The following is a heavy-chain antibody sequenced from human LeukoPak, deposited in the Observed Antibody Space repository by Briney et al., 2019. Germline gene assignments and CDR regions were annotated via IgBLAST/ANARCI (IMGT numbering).Heavy chain of an antibody. CDR3: AIGLVGKSNHLDFQH. CDR2: FDPEDGET. Sequence: PRASVKVSCKVSGYTLTYLSMHWVRQAPGKGLEWMGGFDPEDGETIYAQKFQGRVTMSEDTSTDTAYMELSSLRSEDTAVYYCAIGLVGKSNHLDFQHWGQGTLVTVSS. J-gene: IGHJ1*01. D-gene: IGHD4-23*01. CDR1: GYTLTYLS. V-gene: IGHV1-24*01.